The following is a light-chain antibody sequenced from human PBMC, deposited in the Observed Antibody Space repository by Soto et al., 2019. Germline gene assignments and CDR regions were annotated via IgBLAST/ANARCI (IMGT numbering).Light chain of an antibody. Sequence: EIVLTQSPDTLSLSPGESATLSCRASQSVSRYLAWYQQKPGQTPRLLIYDASNRAAGIPARFSGSGSGTDFTLTISSLELEEFAVYYCQQRSNWPLTFGGGTKVEIK. CDR2: DAS. V-gene: IGKV3-11*01. J-gene: IGKJ4*01. CDR1: QSVSRY. CDR3: QQRSNWPLT.